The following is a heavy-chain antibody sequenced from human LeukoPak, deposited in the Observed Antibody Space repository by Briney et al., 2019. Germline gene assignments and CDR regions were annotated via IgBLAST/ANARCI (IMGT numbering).Heavy chain of an antibody. Sequence: GGSLRLSCAASGFTFSDYYMSWIRQAPGKGLERVSYISSSGSTIYYADSVKGRFTISRDNAKNSLYLQMNSLRAEDTAVYYCARTYYYDSSDPFFDYWGQGTLVTVSS. CDR1: GFTFSDYY. V-gene: IGHV3-11*04. CDR2: ISSSGSTI. J-gene: IGHJ4*02. D-gene: IGHD3-22*01. CDR3: ARTYYYDSSDPFFDY.